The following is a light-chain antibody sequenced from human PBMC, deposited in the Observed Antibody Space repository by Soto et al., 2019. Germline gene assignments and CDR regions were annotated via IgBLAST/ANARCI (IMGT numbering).Light chain of an antibody. Sequence: QPVLTQSPSASASLGASVKLTCTLDSGHTNYAIAWHQQQPEKGPRYLLKLNSDGRHFKGDGIPDRFSGSSSGAERYLTISSLQSEDEADYYCQTWGTGIEVFGGGTKLTVL. V-gene: IGLV4-69*01. CDR2: LNSDGRH. CDR1: SGHTNYA. J-gene: IGLJ2*01. CDR3: QTWGTGIEV.